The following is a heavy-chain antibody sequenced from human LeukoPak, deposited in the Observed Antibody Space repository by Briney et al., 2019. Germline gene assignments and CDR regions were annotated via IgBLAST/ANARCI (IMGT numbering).Heavy chain of an antibody. CDR1: GGSISSYY. CDR2: IYYSGST. Sequence: SETLSLTCTVSGGSISSYYWSWIRQPPGKGLEWIGYIYYSGSTNYNPSLMSRVTISVDTSKNQFSLKLSSVTAADTAVYYCAISNGPNWFDPWGQGTLVTVSS. V-gene: IGHV4-59*01. J-gene: IGHJ5*02. CDR3: AISNGPNWFDP.